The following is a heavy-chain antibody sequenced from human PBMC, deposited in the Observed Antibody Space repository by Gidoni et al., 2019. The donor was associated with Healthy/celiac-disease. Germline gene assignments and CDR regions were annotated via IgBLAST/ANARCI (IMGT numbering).Heavy chain of an antibody. J-gene: IGHJ5*02. CDR1: GYTFTSCV. Sequence: QGQLVQHGPEVKKRGAAVKACCKASGYTFTSCVINWVREATGQGLEWMGWMNPNSGNTGYGQKFQGRVTMTRNTSISTAYMELSSLRSEDTAVYYCARGLKKYCSGGSCYWFDPWGQGTLVTVSS. V-gene: IGHV1-8*01. CDR3: ARGLKKYCSGGSCYWFDP. CDR2: MNPNSGNT. D-gene: IGHD2-15*01.